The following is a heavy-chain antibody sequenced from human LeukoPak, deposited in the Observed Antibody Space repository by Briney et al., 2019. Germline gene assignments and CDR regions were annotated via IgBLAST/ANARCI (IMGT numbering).Heavy chain of an antibody. Sequence: PGGSRRLACVTAGFSFSSYTMSWVRQAPGKGLEWVAKMKEDGSEIYYVDSVKGRFTICRDNAKNSLCLQMSSLTVEETAVYYRARGGAGYLDSWGQGPLVTVSS. CDR1: GFSFSSYT. CDR3: ARGGAGYLDS. CDR2: MKEDGSEI. D-gene: IGHD2-15*01. V-gene: IGHV3-7*01. J-gene: IGHJ5*02.